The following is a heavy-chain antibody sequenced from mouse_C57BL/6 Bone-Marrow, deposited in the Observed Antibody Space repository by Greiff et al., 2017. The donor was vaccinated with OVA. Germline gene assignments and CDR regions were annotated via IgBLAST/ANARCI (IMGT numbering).Heavy chain of an antibody. D-gene: IGHD1-1*01. CDR2: ISDGGSYT. Sequence: EVKLMESGGGLVKPGGSLKLSCAASGFTFSSYAMSWVRQTPEKRLEWVATISDGGSYTYYPDNVKGRFTISRDNAKNNLYLQMSHLKSEDTAMYYCARVITTVVAPYFDYWGQGTTLTVSS. CDR3: ARVITTVVAPYFDY. V-gene: IGHV5-4*03. J-gene: IGHJ2*01. CDR1: GFTFSSYA.